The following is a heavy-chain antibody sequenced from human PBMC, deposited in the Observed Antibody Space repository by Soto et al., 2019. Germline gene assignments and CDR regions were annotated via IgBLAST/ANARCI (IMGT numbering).Heavy chain of an antibody. CDR2: SYYSGTS. Sequence: SETLSLTCTVSGGSIRVQSYYWTWIRQTPGKGLEWVGSSYYSGTSYFNPALKGRVTISVDTSTNQFSLRLTSVTAADTAVYYCTRRYKGNDYYFDPWGQGTLVTVSS. CDR1: GGSIRVQSYY. D-gene: IGHD1-26*01. CDR3: TRRYKGNDYYFDP. J-gene: IGHJ5*02. V-gene: IGHV4-39*01.